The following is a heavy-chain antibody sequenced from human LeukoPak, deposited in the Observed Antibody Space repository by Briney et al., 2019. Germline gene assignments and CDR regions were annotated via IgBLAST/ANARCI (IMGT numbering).Heavy chain of an antibody. D-gene: IGHD1-26*01. Sequence: SETLSLTCAVYGGSFSGYYWSWIRQPPGKGLEWVGEINHSGTTNYNPSLKSRVTISLDTSKNQFSLKVNSVTAADTAVYYCARGDRYSARWPFDYWGQGTLVTVSS. V-gene: IGHV4-34*01. CDR1: GGSFSGYY. J-gene: IGHJ4*02. CDR3: ARGDRYSARWPFDY. CDR2: INHSGTT.